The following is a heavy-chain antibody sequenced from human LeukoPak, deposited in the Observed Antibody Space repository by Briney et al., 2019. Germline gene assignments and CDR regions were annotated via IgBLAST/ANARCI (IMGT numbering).Heavy chain of an antibody. CDR2: IYYRGGT. Sequence: SETLSLTCTVSGGSISSGGYYWSWLRQHPGKGLEWIGYIYYRGGTYYNPSLKSRATISVATSKKQFSLKLSSVTAADTAVYYCERGGRYFDWLSPNAFDIWGQGTMVTVSS. V-gene: IGHV4-31*03. D-gene: IGHD3-9*01. CDR1: GGSISSGGYY. J-gene: IGHJ3*02. CDR3: ERGGRYFDWLSPNAFDI.